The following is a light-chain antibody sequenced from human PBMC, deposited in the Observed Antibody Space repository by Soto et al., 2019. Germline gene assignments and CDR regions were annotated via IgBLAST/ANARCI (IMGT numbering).Light chain of an antibody. V-gene: IGKV1-39*01. CDR2: AAS. J-gene: IGKJ1*01. CDR3: QQSYSLWT. CDR1: QSISSY. Sequence: DIQMTQSPSSLSASVGDRVTITCRASQSISSYLNWYQQKPGKAPKLLIYAASSLQSGVPSRFSGSGSGTDFTLTISSLQPEYFATYYCQQSYSLWTFGQGTKVEIK.